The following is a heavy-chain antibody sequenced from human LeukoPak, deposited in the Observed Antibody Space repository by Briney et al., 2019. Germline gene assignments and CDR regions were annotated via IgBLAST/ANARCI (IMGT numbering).Heavy chain of an antibody. CDR2: ISYDGSNK. CDR3: ARDSPAY. CDR1: GFTFSSYA. J-gene: IGHJ4*02. Sequence: GGSLRLSCAASGFTFSSYAMHWVRQAPGKGLEWVAVISYDGSNKYYADSVKGRFTISRDNSKNTLYLQMNSLRVEDTAVYYCARDSPAYWGQGTLVTVSS. V-gene: IGHV3-30*04.